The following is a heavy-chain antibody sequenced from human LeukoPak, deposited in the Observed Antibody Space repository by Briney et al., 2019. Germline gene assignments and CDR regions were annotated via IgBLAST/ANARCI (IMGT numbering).Heavy chain of an antibody. V-gene: IGHV4-61*02. CDR2: IYTSGST. CDR3: ARASWAAGPIQNWFDP. Sequence: PSETLSLTCTVSGGSISSGSYYWSWIRQPAGKGLEWIGRIYTSGSTNYNPSLKSRVTISVDTSKNQFSLKLSSVTAADTAVYYCARASWAAGPIQNWFDPWGQGTLVTVSS. D-gene: IGHD6-13*01. J-gene: IGHJ5*02. CDR1: GGSISSGSYY.